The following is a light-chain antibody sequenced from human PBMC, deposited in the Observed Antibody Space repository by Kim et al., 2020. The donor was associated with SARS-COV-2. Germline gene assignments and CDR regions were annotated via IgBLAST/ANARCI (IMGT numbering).Light chain of an antibody. CDR2: GAS. J-gene: IGKJ3*01. Sequence: EVVMTQSPATLSVSPGERATLSCRASQSVSSKLAWYQQRPGQAPRLLIYGASTRATGIPVRVSASGSGTEFTLTISSLQSEDFAVYYCQQYDSWPPTFGPGTKVDIK. V-gene: IGKV3-15*01. CDR3: QQYDSWPPT. CDR1: QSVSSK.